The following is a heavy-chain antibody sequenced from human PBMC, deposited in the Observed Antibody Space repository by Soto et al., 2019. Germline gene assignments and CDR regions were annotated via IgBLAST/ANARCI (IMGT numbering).Heavy chain of an antibody. D-gene: IGHD3-10*01. Sequence: EVQLLESGGGLVQPGGSLRLSCAASGFTFISYAMNWVRQAPGKGLQWVSAISGGGDATFYADSVKGRFTVSRYNSRNTVTLQMNSLGADDTAVYYCARKVPGSTTRPDYWYFDLWGRGTLVTVSS. V-gene: IGHV3-23*01. CDR2: ISGGGDAT. CDR1: GFTFISYA. J-gene: IGHJ2*01. CDR3: ARKVPGSTTRPDYWYFDL.